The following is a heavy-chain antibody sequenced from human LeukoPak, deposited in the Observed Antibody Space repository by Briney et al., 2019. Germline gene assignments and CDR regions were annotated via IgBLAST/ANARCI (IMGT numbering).Heavy chain of an antibody. Sequence: SETLSLTCTVSGGSISSGSYYWSWIRQPAGKGLEWIGRIYTSGSTNYNPSLKSRVTISVDTSKNQFSLKLSSVTAADTAVYYCARDKPDYDFWSGYNYYYYMDVWGKGTTVTVSS. V-gene: IGHV4-61*02. CDR2: IYTSGST. CDR1: GGSISSGSYY. CDR3: ARDKPDYDFWSGYNYYYYMDV. J-gene: IGHJ6*03. D-gene: IGHD3-3*01.